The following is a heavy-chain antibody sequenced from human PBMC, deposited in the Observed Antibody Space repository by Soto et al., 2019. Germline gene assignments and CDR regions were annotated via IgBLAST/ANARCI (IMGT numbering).Heavy chain of an antibody. V-gene: IGHV1-3*01. J-gene: IGHJ3*02. CDR3: ANPYYDFWSGDDALDI. CDR1: GYTFTSYA. D-gene: IGHD3-3*01. CDR2: INAGNGNT. Sequence: ASVKVSCKASGYTFTSYAMHWARQAPGQRLEWMGWINAGNGNTKYSQKFQGRVTITRDTSASTAYMELSSLRSEDTAVYYCANPYYDFWSGDDALDIWGQGTMVTVSS.